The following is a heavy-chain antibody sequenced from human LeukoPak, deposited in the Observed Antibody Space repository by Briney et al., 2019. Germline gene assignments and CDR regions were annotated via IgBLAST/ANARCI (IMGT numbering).Heavy chain of an antibody. J-gene: IGHJ4*02. CDR3: ARDPGVVARYYFDY. D-gene: IGHD2-15*01. CDR1: GGSISSYY. CDR2: IYYSGST. V-gene: IGHV4-59*01. Sequence: PSETLSLTCTVSGGSISSYYWSWIRQPPGKGLEWIGYIYYSGSTNYNPSLKSRVTISVDTSKNQFSLKPSSVAAADTAVYYCARDPGVVARYYFDYWGQGTLVTVSS.